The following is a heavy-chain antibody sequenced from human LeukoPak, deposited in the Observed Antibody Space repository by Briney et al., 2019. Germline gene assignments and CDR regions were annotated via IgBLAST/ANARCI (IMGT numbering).Heavy chain of an antibody. D-gene: IGHD3-22*01. CDR3: ARDRFQYDSSGYSRYYYYYGMDV. V-gene: IGHV3-7*01. J-gene: IGHJ6*02. Sequence: GGSLRLSCAASGFTFSDYYMSWVRQAPGKGLEWVANIKQDGSKKYCVDSVKGRFTISRDNAKNSLYLQMNSLRAEDTAVYYCARDRFQYDSSGYSRYYYYYGMDVWGQGTTVTVSS. CDR1: GFTFSDYY. CDR2: IKQDGSKK.